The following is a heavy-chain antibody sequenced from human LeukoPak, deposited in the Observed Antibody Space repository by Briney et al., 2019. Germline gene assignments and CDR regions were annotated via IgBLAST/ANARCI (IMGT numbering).Heavy chain of an antibody. CDR3: AKDIQLST. CDR1: GFTFSNAW. V-gene: IGHV3-23*01. Sequence: GGSLRLSCAASGFTFSNAWMSWVRQAPGKRLEWVSLIGASGESTYYADSVKGRFTISRDNSKNTLSLQMNSLRVEDTAMYFCAKDIQLSTWGLGTMVTVSS. J-gene: IGHJ3*01. D-gene: IGHD5-24*01. CDR2: IGASGEST.